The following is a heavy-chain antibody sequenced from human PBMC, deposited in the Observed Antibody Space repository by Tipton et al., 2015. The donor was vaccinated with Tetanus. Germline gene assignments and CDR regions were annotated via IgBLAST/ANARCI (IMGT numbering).Heavy chain of an antibody. CDR1: GDFITSTSYY. J-gene: IGHJ5*02. V-gene: IGHV4-39*01. Sequence: TLSLTCTVSGDFITSTSYYWGWIRQAPGKGLEWIGAVENGGTAYYNPSLRSRVTISRDTSKNQVSLRLTSVTAADTGVYYCARQLWGYWSDPWGQGTRVTVSS. CDR3: ARQLWGYWSDP. D-gene: IGHD7-27*01. CDR2: VENGGTA.